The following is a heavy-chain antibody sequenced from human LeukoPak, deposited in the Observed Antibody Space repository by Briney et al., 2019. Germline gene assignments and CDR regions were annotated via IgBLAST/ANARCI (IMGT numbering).Heavy chain of an antibody. V-gene: IGHV4-59*01. Sequence: SETLSLTCTVSGGSISSYYWSWIRQPPGKGLEWTGYIYYSGSTNYTPSLKSRVTISVDTSKNQFSLKLSSVTAADTAVYYCARGGGQQLVGLGYWGQGTLVTVSS. J-gene: IGHJ4*02. CDR2: IYYSGST. CDR1: GGSISSYY. CDR3: ARGGGQQLVGLGY. D-gene: IGHD6-13*01.